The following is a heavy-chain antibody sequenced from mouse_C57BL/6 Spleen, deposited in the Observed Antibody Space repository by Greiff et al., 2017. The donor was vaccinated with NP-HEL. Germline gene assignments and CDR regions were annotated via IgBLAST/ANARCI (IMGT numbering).Heavy chain of an antibody. D-gene: IGHD2-10*01. J-gene: IGHJ3*01. CDR2: IDPSDSYT. Sequence: VQLQQPGAELVKPGASVKLSCKASGYTFTSYWMQWVKQRPGQGLEWIGEIDPSDSYTNYNQKFKGKATLTVDTSSSTAYMQLSSLTSEDSAVYYCARSSYGKGGFAYWGQGTLVTVSA. CDR1: GYTFTSYW. CDR3: ARSSYGKGGFAY. V-gene: IGHV1-50*01.